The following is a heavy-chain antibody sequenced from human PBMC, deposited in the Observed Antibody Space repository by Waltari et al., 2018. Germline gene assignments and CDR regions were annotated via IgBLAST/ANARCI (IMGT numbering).Heavy chain of an antibody. CDR1: GGTFSSYA. V-gene: IGHV1-69*05. CDR2: IIPIFGTA. Sequence: SSVKVSCKASGGTFSSYAISWVRQAPGQGLEWMGGIIPIFGTANYAQKFQGRVTITTDESTSTAYMELSSLRSEDTAVYYCALGFDYGDFNVFDYWGQGTLVTVSS. CDR3: ALGFDYGDFNVFDY. J-gene: IGHJ4*02. D-gene: IGHD4-17*01.